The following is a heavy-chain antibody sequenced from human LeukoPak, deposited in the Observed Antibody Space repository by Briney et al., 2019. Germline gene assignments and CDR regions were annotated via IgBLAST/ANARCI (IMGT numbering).Heavy chain of an antibody. V-gene: IGHV1-2*02. CDR3: ARERYYYDSSGYSPLGG. J-gene: IGHJ4*02. CDR2: INPNSGGT. D-gene: IGHD3-22*01. CDR1: GYTFSGYY. Sequence: ASVKVSCKASGYTFSGYYMHWVRQAPGQGLEWMGWINPNSGGTNYAQKFQGRVTMTRDTSISTAYMELSRLRSEDTAVYYCARERYYYDSSGYSPLGGWGQGTLVTVSS.